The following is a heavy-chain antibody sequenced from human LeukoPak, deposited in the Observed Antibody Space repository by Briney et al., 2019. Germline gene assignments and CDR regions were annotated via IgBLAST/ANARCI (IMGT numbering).Heavy chain of an antibody. CDR3: AREDGYNYGDAFDI. J-gene: IGHJ3*02. CDR1: GFTFSSYW. CDR2: IKQDGSEK. V-gene: IGHV3-7*01. D-gene: IGHD5-24*01. Sequence: GGSLRLSCAASGFTFSSYWMSWVRQAPGKGLEWVANIKQDGSEKYYVDSVKGRFTISRDNSKNTLYLQMNSLRAEDTAVYYCAREDGYNYGDAFDIWGQGTMVTVSS.